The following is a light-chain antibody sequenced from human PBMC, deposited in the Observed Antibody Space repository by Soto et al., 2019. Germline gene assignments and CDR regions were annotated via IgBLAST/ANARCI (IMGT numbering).Light chain of an antibody. CDR1: QDTGSY. CDR2: AAS. CDR3: QKYNSAPPT. J-gene: IGKJ1*01. Sequence: DIQMTQSPSSLSASVGDRVTIACRASQDTGSYLAWYQQKPGKVPKLLIYAASSLQSGVPSRFSGSVSGTDFTLTISSLQPEDVATYFFQKYNSAPPTCGQGTKVQIK. V-gene: IGKV1-27*01.